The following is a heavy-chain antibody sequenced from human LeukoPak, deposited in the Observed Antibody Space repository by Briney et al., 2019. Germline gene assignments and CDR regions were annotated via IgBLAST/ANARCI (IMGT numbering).Heavy chain of an antibody. D-gene: IGHD2-21*02. CDR3: AKTMVVTANPRAFDI. J-gene: IGHJ3*02. V-gene: IGHV3-23*01. CDR2: ISGRSSST. CDR1: GFTFSSYG. Sequence: GGSLRLSCAASGFTFSSYGMNWVRQAPGKGLEWVSGISGRSSSTYYADSVKGRFTISRDNSKNTLYLQMNSLRAEDTAVYYCAKTMVVTANPRAFDIWGQGTMVTVSS.